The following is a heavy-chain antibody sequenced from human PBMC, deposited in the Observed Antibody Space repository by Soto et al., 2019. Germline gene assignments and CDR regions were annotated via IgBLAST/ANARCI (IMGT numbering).Heavy chain of an antibody. CDR1: GFTFSSYG. CDR3: ARGYYYDSSGYSPPNY. J-gene: IGHJ4*02. D-gene: IGHD3-22*01. Sequence: LRLSCAASGFTFSSYGMHWVRQAPGKGLEWVVVIWYDGSNKYYADSVKGRFTISRDNSKNTLYLQMNSLRAEDTAVYYCARGYYYDSSGYSPPNYWGQGTLVTVSS. CDR2: IWYDGSNK. V-gene: IGHV3-33*01.